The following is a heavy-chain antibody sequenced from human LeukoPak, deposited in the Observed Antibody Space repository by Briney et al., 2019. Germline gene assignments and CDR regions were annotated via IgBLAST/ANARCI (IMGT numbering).Heavy chain of an antibody. J-gene: IGHJ4*02. Sequence: ASVKVSCKASGYTFTGYYMHWVRQAPGQGLEWMGWINPNSGGTNYAQKFQGRVTMTRDTSISTAYMELSRLRSDDTAVYYCARGKVGYGDLPHLDYWGQGTLVTVSS. CDR2: INPNSGGT. V-gene: IGHV1-2*02. CDR3: ARGKVGYGDLPHLDY. D-gene: IGHD4-17*01. CDR1: GYTFTGYY.